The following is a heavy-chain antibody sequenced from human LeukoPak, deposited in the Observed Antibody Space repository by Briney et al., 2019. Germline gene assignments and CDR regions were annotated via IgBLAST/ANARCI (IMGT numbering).Heavy chain of an antibody. Sequence: GGSLRLSCSASGFTFSRFVMHWVRQAPGKGLEYVSAISSDGGSTYHADSVESRFIISRDNSKNTLYLQMSSLRAEDTAVYYCVKFEWGGVSRPPHWGQGTLVTVSS. J-gene: IGHJ4*02. V-gene: IGHV3-64D*09. D-gene: IGHD2-8*02. CDR1: GFTFSRFV. CDR3: VKFEWGGVSRPPH. CDR2: ISSDGGST.